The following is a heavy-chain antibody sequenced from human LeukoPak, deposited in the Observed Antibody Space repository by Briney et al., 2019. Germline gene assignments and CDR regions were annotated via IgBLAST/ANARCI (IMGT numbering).Heavy chain of an antibody. V-gene: IGHV3-23*01. CDR3: AKDQNGRGDTGWFDP. D-gene: IGHD5-18*01. J-gene: IGHJ5*02. CDR2: ISGSGGST. CDR1: GFTFSSYA. Sequence: RSGGSLRLSCAASGFTFSSYAMSWVRQAPGKGLEWVSAISGSGGSTYYADSVKGRFTISRDNSKNTLYLQMNSLRAEDTAVYYRAKDQNGRGDTGWFDPWGQGTLVTVSS.